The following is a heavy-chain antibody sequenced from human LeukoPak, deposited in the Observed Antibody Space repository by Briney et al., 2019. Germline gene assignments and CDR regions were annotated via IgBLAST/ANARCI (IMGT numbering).Heavy chain of an antibody. D-gene: IGHD6-19*01. CDR1: GFTFSSNA. CDR3: ARVRETYSSGWSAIDY. Sequence: GGSLRLSCAASGFTFSSNAMHWVRQAPGKGLEWVAVVTYDGSNKYYADSVKGRFTISRDNSKNTLYLQMNSLRAEDTAVYYCARVRETYSSGWSAIDYWGQGTLVTVSS. V-gene: IGHV3-30-3*01. CDR2: VTYDGSNK. J-gene: IGHJ4*02.